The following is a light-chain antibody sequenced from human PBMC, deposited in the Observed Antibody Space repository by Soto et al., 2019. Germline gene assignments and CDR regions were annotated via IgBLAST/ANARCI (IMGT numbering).Light chain of an antibody. CDR1: QCVNYY. Sequence: EIVMTQSPATLSVSPGERATLSCRASQCVNYYLAWYQQKPGQAPRPLIYGASTRATGIPARFSGSGSGTEFTLSISNLQSEDFAVYYCLQYNTWYTFGQGTKLEI. CDR3: LQYNTWYT. CDR2: GAS. V-gene: IGKV3-15*01. J-gene: IGKJ2*01.